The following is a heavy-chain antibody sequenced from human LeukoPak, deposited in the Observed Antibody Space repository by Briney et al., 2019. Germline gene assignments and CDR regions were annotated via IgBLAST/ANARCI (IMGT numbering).Heavy chain of an antibody. CDR1: GGSISSSNW. CDR2: IYHSGST. J-gene: IGHJ2*01. CDR3: AMTTVTTDWYFDL. Sequence: SETLSLTCAVSGGSISSSNWWSWVRQPPGKGLEWIGEIYHSGSTNYNPSLKSRVTISVDKSKNQFSLKLSSVTAADTAVYYCAMTTVTTDWYFDLWGRGTLVTVSS. V-gene: IGHV4-4*02. D-gene: IGHD4-17*01.